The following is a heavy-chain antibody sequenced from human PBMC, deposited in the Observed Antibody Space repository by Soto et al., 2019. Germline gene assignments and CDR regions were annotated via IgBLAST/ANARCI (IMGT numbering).Heavy chain of an antibody. CDR3: ARAYQYSSSSYYYGMDV. D-gene: IGHD6-6*01. CDR2: MNPNSGNT. V-gene: IGHV1-8*01. J-gene: IGHJ6*02. Sequence: ASVKVSCKASGYTFTSYDINWVRQATGQGLEWMGWMNPNSGNTGYAQKFQGRVTMTRNTSISTAYMELSSLRSEDTAVYYCARAYQYSSSSYYYGMDVWGQGTTVTVSS. CDR1: GYTFTSYD.